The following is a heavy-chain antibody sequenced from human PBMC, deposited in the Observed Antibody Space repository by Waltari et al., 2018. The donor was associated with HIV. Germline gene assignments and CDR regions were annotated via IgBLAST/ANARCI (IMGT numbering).Heavy chain of an antibody. CDR3: ARVYCTGGTCDRGWFDP. CDR2: TSRVGAT. J-gene: IGHJ5*02. CDR1: GLTVSSNF. V-gene: IGHV3-53*01. Sequence: EVQLVESGGGLIQPGGSLRLSCAASGLTVSSNFVSWVRQAPGKGLECVSITSRVGATYYADSVRGRFTTSRDNAKNTVFLQMSSLRVEDTAVYYCARVYCTGGTCDRGWFDPWGQGTLVTVSS. D-gene: IGHD2-15*01.